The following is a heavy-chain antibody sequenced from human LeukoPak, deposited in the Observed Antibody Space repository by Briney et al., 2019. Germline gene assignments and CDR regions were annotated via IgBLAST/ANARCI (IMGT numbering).Heavy chain of an antibody. CDR2: IYPGDSDT. CDR3: ARQYYYGSGSYAGYYYGMDV. V-gene: IGHV5-51*01. J-gene: IGHJ6*02. CDR1: GYSFTSYW. D-gene: IGHD3-10*01. Sequence: GESLKISCKGSGYSFTSYWIGWVRQMPGKGLEWMGIIYPGDSDTRYSPSFQGQVTISADKSISTAYLQWSSLKASDTAMYYCARQYYYGSGSYAGYYYGMDVWGQGTTVTVSS.